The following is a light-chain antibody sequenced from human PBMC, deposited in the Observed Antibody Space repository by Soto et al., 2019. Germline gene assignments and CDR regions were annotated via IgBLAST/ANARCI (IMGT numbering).Light chain of an antibody. V-gene: IGKV3-20*01. Sequence: EIVLTQSPGTLSLSPGERATLSCRASQSVSSSYLAWYQQKPGQAPRLLFYGASNRATGIPDRFSGSGSGTDFTLTISRLEPEDFAVYYCQHYGSSGTFGQGTKVDIK. CDR3: QHYGSSGT. J-gene: IGKJ1*01. CDR1: QSVSSSY. CDR2: GAS.